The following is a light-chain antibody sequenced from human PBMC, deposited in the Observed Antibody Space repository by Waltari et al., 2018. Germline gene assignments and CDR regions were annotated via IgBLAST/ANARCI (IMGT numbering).Light chain of an antibody. CDR3: QHYVRTWA. CDR2: GPP. V-gene: IGKV3-20*01. Sequence: EIVLTQSPRTLSLSPGERATLSCRASHSVGKNYVAWSQQKPGQAPRPPIHGPPSRATGIPDRFSGSGSGRDFTLSISRLESEDFAVYYCQHYVRTWAFGQGTKVEIK. J-gene: IGKJ1*01. CDR1: HSVGKNY.